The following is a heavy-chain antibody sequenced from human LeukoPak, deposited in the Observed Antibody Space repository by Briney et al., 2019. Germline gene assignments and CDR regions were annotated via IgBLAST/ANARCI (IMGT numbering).Heavy chain of an antibody. CDR1: GGSIRSSTYY. D-gene: IGHD6-19*01. J-gene: IGHJ4*02. CDR2: MYYTGST. V-gene: IGHV4-39*01. Sequence: SETLSLTCTGSGGSIRSSTYYWGWIRQPPGKGLEWIGSMYYTGSTYYSPSLKSRVTISVDTSKNQFSLKLSSVTAADTAVYYCARQSDSSGWSTYCYWGQGTLVTVSS. CDR3: ARQSDSSGWSTYCY.